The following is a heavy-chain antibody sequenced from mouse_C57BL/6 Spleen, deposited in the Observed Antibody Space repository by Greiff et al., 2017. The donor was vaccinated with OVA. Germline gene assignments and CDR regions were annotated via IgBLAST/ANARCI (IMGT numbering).Heavy chain of an antibody. CDR3: ARISLFYCAMDY. Sequence: VQLQQSGPGLVQPSQSLSIPCTASGFSFTRYGVHWVRQSPGKGLEWLGEIWSGGSTAYNAAFISRLSISEDNSKSQVFIKMNSLQADDTAIYYCARISLFYCAMDYWGQGTSVTVSS. J-gene: IGHJ4*01. V-gene: IGHV2-2*01. CDR1: GFSFTRYG. CDR2: IWSGGST.